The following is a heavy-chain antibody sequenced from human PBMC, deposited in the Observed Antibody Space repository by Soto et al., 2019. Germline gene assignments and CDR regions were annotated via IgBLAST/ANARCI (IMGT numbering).Heavy chain of an antibody. CDR3: AKDLYSGYEIGDYYYYGMDV. V-gene: IGHV3-30*18. Sequence: GGSLRLSCAASGFTFSSYGMHWVRQAPGKGLEWVAVISYDGSNKYYADSVKGRFTISRDNSKNTLYLQMNSLRAEDTAVYYCAKDLYSGYEIGDYYYYGMDVWGPGTTVTVSS. CDR2: ISYDGSNK. D-gene: IGHD5-12*01. CDR1: GFTFSSYG. J-gene: IGHJ6*02.